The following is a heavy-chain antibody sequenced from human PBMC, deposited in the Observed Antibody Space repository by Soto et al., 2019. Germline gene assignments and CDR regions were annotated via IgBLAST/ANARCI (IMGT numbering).Heavy chain of an antibody. V-gene: IGHV3-33*01. CDR1: GFTFSKYG. Sequence: GGSLRLSCAASGFTFSKYGMHWVRQAPGKGLEWVALIWNDGIRKVYVDPVKGRFTISRDNSKNTLDLQMNNLRDEDTAVYYCARDGDNDANALDYWGPGTLVTVS. D-gene: IGHD2-21*02. CDR2: IWNDGIRK. J-gene: IGHJ4*02. CDR3: ARDGDNDANALDY.